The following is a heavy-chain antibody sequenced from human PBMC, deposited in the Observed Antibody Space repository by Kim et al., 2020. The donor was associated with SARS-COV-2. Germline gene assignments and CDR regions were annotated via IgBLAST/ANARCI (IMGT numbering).Heavy chain of an antibody. V-gene: IGHV3-48*02. Sequence: GGSLRLSCAASGFIFNADPMNWVRQAPGKGLEWVSNIRSDSSTMSYADSVKGRFTISRDNAKNSLYLQMNSLRDEDTAVYYCARDMTYAFGIWGQGTMVTVSS. J-gene: IGHJ3*02. CDR2: IRSDSSTM. CDR3: ARDMTYAFGI. CDR1: GFIFNADP.